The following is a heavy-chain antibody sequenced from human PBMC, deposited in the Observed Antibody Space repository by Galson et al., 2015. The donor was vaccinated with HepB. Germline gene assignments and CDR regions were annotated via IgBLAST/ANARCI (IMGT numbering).Heavy chain of an antibody. CDR1: GGTFNSYA. V-gene: IGHV1-69*13. J-gene: IGHJ3*02. CDR3: ARSSIVAADPDDAFDI. CDR2: IIPIFGTA. D-gene: IGHD6-13*01. Sequence: SVKVSCKASGGTFNSYAISWVRQAPGQGLEWMGGIIPIFGTANYAQKFQGRVTITADVFTTTAYMELSSLRSEDTAVYYCARSSIVAADPDDAFDIWGQGTMVTVSS.